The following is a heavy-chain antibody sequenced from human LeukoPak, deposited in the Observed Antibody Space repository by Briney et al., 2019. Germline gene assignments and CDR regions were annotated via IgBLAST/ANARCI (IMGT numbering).Heavy chain of an antibody. Sequence: DSVKVSCKASGFTFTAYYMHWVRQAPGQGLEWMGWINPNSGGTNYAQKFQGRVTMTRDTSISTAYMELSRLRSDDTAVYYCARGPHWDPHFDYWGQGTLVTVSS. CDR1: GFTFTAYY. CDR2: INPNSGGT. CDR3: ARGPHWDPHFDY. J-gene: IGHJ4*02. D-gene: IGHD7-27*01. V-gene: IGHV1-2*02.